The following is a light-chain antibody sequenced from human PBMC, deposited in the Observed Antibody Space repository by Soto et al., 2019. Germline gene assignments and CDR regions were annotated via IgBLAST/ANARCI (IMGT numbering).Light chain of an antibody. Sequence: EILMTQSPATLSVSPGETATLSCRASQSVSTKLAWYQQKPGQAPRLLINGASTRATGVPARFSGWGSGTEFTLTISSLQSEDFAVYYCQQYHNWPLFGPGTKVDIK. CDR2: GAS. V-gene: IGKV3-15*01. CDR3: QQYHNWPL. CDR1: QSVSTK. J-gene: IGKJ3*01.